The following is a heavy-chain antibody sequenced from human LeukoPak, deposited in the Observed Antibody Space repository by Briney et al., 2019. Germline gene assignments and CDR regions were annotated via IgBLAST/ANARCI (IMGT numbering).Heavy chain of an antibody. V-gene: IGHV4-34*01. CDR1: GGSFSDYY. CDR3: ARGVFPGSSRKNWFDP. Sequence: PSETLSLTCVVYGGSFSDYYWSWIRQPPGKGLEWIGEINHSGITYYNPSLKSRVTISIDTSKNQFSLKLSSVTAADTAVYYCARGVFPGSSRKNWFDPWGQGTLVTVSS. J-gene: IGHJ5*02. D-gene: IGHD1-26*01. CDR2: INHSGIT.